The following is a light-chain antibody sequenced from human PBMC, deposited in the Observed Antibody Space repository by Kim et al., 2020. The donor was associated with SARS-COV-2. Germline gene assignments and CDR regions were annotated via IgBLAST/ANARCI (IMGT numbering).Light chain of an antibody. J-gene: IGLJ2*01. Sequence: QAVVTQEPSLTVSPGGTVTLTCGSSTGAVTSGHYPYWFQKKPGQAPRTLIYETSNKHSWTPARFSGSLLGGKAALTLSGAQPEDEAEYYCLLSYSGTHVVFGGGTQLTVL. CDR2: ETS. V-gene: IGLV7-46*01. CDR1: TGAVTSGHY. CDR3: LLSYSGTHVV.